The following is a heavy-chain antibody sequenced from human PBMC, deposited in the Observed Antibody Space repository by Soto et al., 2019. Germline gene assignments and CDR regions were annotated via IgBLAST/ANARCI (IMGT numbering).Heavy chain of an antibody. CDR2: IYYSGST. CDR1: GGSVRSVNYY. Sequence: SEPLCDTCTVSGGSVRSVNYYWNLNRQPPGKGLEWIGYIYYSGSTNYNPSLKSRVTISVDTSKNQFSLKLSSVTAADTAVYYCAREDSTKSTGYWGQGTLVNVSS. J-gene: IGHJ4*02. V-gene: IGHV4-61*01. CDR3: AREDSTKSTGY. D-gene: IGHD2-8*01.